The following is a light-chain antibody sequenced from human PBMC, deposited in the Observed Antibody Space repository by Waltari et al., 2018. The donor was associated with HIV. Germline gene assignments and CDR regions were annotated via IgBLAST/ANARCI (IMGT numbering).Light chain of an antibody. V-gene: IGLV2-8*01. CDR1: SSDVGGYDF. Sequence: QSALTQPPSASGSPGQAVTIPCPGTSSDVGGYDFVSWYQQHPGKAPRLIISEVNKRPSGVPDRFSGSKSGNTASLTVSGLRPDDEADYYCSSYAGTDNFVFGTGTSVTVL. CDR3: SSYAGTDNFV. CDR2: EVN. J-gene: IGLJ1*01.